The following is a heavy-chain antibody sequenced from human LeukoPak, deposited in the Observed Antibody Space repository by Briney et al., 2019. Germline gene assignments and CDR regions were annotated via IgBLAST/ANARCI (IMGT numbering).Heavy chain of an antibody. J-gene: IGHJ4*02. CDR3: ASRYCYDSSGHNFDY. Sequence: SETLSLTCAVCGGSFSGYYWSWIRQPPGKGLEWIGEINHSGSTNYNPSLKSRVTISVDTSKNQFSLKLSSVPAADTAVYYCASRYCYDSSGHNFDYWGQGTLVTVSS. D-gene: IGHD3-22*01. V-gene: IGHV4-34*01. CDR2: INHSGST. CDR1: GGSFSGYY.